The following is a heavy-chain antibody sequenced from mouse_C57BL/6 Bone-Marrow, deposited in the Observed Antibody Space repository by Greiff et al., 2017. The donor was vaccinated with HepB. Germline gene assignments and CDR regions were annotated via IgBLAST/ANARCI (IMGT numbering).Heavy chain of an antibody. CDR2: ISYDGSN. D-gene: IGHD1-1*01. V-gene: IGHV3-6*01. Sequence: EVQRVESGPGLVKPSQSLSLTCSVTGYSITSGYYWNWIRQFPGNKLEWMGYISYDGSNNYNPSLKNRISITRDTSKNQFFLKLNSVTTEDTATYYCARGLRYPDWYFDVWGTGTTVTVSS. CDR1: GYSITSGYY. CDR3: ARGLRYPDWYFDV. J-gene: IGHJ1*03.